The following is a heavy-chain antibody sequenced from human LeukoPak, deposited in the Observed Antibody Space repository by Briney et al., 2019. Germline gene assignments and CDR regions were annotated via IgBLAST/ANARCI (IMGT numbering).Heavy chain of an antibody. CDR2: INPNSGGT. V-gene: IGHV1-2*06. J-gene: IGHJ5*02. CDR1: GYIFIGYY. CDR3: ARGGATIAWFDP. Sequence: ASVKVSCKASGYIFIGYYMHWVRQAPGKGLEWMGRINPNSGGTKYAQKFQGRVTMTRDTSISTAYMELSRLRSDDTAVYYCARGGATIAWFDPWGQGTLVTVSS. D-gene: IGHD5-12*01.